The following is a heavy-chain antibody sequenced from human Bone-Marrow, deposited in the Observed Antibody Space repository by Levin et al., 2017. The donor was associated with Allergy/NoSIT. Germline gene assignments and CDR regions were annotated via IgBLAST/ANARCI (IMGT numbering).Heavy chain of an antibody. D-gene: IGHD3-9*01. CDR3: LRSTYLLTGYSAFDL. CDR1: GFALSNYL. Sequence: GGSLRLSCTASGFALSNYLMHWVRQAPGKGLEWVSHVNSDESDATYADSVKGRFTISRDNTKNTHYLQMNSLRTEDTAIYYCLRSTYLLTGYSAFDLWGQGTVVTVSS. J-gene: IGHJ3*01. CDR2: VNSDESDA. V-gene: IGHV3-74*01.